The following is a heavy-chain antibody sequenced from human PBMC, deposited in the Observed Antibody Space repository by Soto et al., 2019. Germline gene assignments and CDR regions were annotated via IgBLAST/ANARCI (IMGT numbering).Heavy chain of an antibody. CDR3: ASEWGGYLSADY. CDR2: IWYDGSNK. CDR1: GFTFSSYG. V-gene: IGHV3-33*01. D-gene: IGHD5-12*01. J-gene: IGHJ4*02. Sequence: QVQLVESGGGVVQPGRSLRLSCAASGFTFSSYGMHWVRQAPGKGLEWVAVIWYDGSNKYYADSVKGRFTISRDNSKNTLYLQMNSLRAEDTAVYYCASEWGGYLSADYWGQGTLLTVSS.